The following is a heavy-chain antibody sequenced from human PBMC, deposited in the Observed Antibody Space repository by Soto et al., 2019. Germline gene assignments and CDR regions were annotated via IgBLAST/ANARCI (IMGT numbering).Heavy chain of an antibody. V-gene: IGHV3-23*01. J-gene: IGHJ6*02. CDR1: GFTFNKFG. CDR3: AKDEAGEAVPGVPYYYYGLDV. D-gene: IGHD6-19*01. Sequence: GGSLRLSCGASGFTFNKFGLSWVRQAPGKGLEWVAAINGNGASTYYADTVKGRFTISRDNSKDTLYLQLHSLGHDDTATYFCAKDEAGEAVPGVPYYYYGLDVWGQGTTVTVSS. CDR2: INGNGAST.